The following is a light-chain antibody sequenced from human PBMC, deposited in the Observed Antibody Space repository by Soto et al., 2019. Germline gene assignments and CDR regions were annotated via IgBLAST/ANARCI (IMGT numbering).Light chain of an antibody. CDR3: QQSYSAPET. Sequence: DIQMTQSPSSLSASVGDRVTITCRASQTISSHLNWYQQKPGKAPNLPTFAASRLQSGVPSRFSGSGSGTDFTLTISSLQTEDFATYYGQQSYSAPETFGQGTKLEIK. J-gene: IGKJ2*01. CDR1: QTISSH. CDR2: AAS. V-gene: IGKV1-39*01.